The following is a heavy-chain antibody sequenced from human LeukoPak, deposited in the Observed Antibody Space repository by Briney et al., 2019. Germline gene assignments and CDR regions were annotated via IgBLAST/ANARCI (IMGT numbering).Heavy chain of an antibody. Sequence: SETLSLTCTVSGGSISSYYWSWIRQPPGKGLEWIGYIYYSGSTNYNPSLKSRATISVDTSKNQFSLKLSSVTAADTAVYYCARLYSSGLFRVDWFDPWGQGTLVTVSS. D-gene: IGHD6-19*01. CDR3: ARLYSSGLFRVDWFDP. V-gene: IGHV4-59*01. J-gene: IGHJ5*02. CDR1: GGSISSYY. CDR2: IYYSGST.